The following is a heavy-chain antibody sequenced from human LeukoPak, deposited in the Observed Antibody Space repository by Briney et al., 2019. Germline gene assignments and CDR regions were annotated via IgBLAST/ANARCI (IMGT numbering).Heavy chain of an antibody. CDR1: GYTFTSCD. D-gene: IGHD2-2*01. CDR2: MNPNSGNT. J-gene: IGHJ5*02. V-gene: IGHV1-8*01. Sequence: ASVKVSCKASGYTFTSCDINWVRQATGQGLEWMGWMNPNSGNTGYAQKFQGRVTMTRNTSISTAYMELSSLRSEDTAVYYCARVSHSCSTSCYGQNWFDPWGQGTLVAVSS. CDR3: ARVSHSCSTSCYGQNWFDP.